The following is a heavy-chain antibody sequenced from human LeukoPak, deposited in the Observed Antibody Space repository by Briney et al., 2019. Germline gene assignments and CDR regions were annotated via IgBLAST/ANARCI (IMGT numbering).Heavy chain of an antibody. J-gene: IGHJ4*02. Sequence: ASVKVSCKASGYTFTGYYMHWVRQAPGQGLEWMGWINPNSGGTNYAQKFQGRVTMTRDTSINTAYMELSRLRSDDTAVYYCARVDIVATRCFDYWGQGTLVTVSS. CDR2: INPNSGGT. CDR3: ARVDIVATRCFDY. V-gene: IGHV1-2*02. CDR1: GYTFTGYY. D-gene: IGHD5-12*01.